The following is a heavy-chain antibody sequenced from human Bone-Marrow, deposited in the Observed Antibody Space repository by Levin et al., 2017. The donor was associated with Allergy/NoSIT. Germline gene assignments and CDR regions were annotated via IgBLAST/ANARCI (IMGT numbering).Heavy chain of an antibody. CDR1: AFTLSTYA. J-gene: IGHJ6*03. D-gene: IGHD2-21*01. CDR3: ARGAVAVPGNYYHMDV. CDR2: INVNTGSP. V-gene: IGHV7-4-1*02. Sequence: VASVKVSCKDPAFTLSTYAVNWVRQAPGQGLEWMGWINVNTGSPTYAQGFTGRFVFSLDTLVSTAYLRINKLKAEDTAIYYCARGAVAVPGNYYHMDVWGKGTMVTVSS.